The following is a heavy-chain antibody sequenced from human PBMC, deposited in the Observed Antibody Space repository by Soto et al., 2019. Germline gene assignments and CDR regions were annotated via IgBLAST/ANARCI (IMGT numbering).Heavy chain of an antibody. D-gene: IGHD1-26*01. CDR1: GFTFSSYG. CDR2: ISYDGSNK. CDR3: ARSSGSYYFYGAQGIDY. Sequence: QVQLVESGGGVVQPGRSLRLSCGASGFTFSSYGMHWVRQAPGKGLEWVAVISYDGSNKYYADSVKGRFTISRDNSKNTPYLQMNSLRAEDTAVYYCARSSGSYYFYGAQGIDYCGQGTLVTVSS. J-gene: IGHJ4*02. V-gene: IGHV3-30*03.